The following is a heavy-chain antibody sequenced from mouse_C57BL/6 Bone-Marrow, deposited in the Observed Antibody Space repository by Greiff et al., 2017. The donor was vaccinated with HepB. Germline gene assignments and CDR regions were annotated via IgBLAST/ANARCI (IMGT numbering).Heavy chain of an antibody. V-gene: IGHV5-16*01. Sequence: EVQLVESEGGLVQPGSSMKLSCTASGFTFSDYYMAWVRQVPEKGLEWVANINYDGSSTYYLDSLKSRFIISRDNAKNILYLQMSSLKSEDTATYYCARDNGYHPYWYFDVWGTGTTVTVSS. CDR1: GFTFSDYY. D-gene: IGHD2-2*01. CDR2: INYDGSST. J-gene: IGHJ1*03. CDR3: ARDNGYHPYWYFDV.